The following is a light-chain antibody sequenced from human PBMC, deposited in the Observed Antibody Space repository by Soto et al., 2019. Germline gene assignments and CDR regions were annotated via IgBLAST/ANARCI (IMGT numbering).Light chain of an antibody. CDR1: QSVSNN. CDR3: QQYNNWWT. Sequence: EIVMTQSPATLSVSPGERATLSCRASQSVSNNLAWYRKKPGQAPRLLFYGASTRATGIPARFSGSGSGTEFTLTISSLQSEDFAVYYCQQYNNWWTFGQGTRVEIK. CDR2: GAS. J-gene: IGKJ1*01. V-gene: IGKV3-15*01.